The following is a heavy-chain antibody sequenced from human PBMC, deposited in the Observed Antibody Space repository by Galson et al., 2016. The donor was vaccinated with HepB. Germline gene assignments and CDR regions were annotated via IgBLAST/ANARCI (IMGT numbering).Heavy chain of an antibody. CDR1: GFTFSSYG. Sequence: SLRLSCAASGFTFSSYGMHWVRQAPGKGLEWVAVISYDGSLKYYADSVKGRFTISRDNSKNTLYLQMDSLRAEDTAVYFCAKVVPFQLQLGPFHYWGQGTLVTVSS. CDR3: AKVVPFQLQLGPFHY. J-gene: IGHJ4*02. D-gene: IGHD5-24*01. V-gene: IGHV3-30*18. CDR2: ISYDGSLK.